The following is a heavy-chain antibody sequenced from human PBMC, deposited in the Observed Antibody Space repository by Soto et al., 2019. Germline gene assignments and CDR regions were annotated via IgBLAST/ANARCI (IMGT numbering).Heavy chain of an antibody. V-gene: IGHV3-33*01. D-gene: IGHD2-15*01. J-gene: IGHJ4*02. CDR3: ARWCSVVTPYYFDY. CDR1: GFTFSSYG. CDR2: IWYDGSNK. Sequence: QVQLVESGGGVVQPGRSLRLSCAASGFTFSSYGMHWVRQAPGKGLEWVAVIWYDGSNKYYADSVKGRFTISRDNSKNTLYLQMNSLRAEDTAVYYCARWCSVVTPYYFDYWGQGTLVTVSS.